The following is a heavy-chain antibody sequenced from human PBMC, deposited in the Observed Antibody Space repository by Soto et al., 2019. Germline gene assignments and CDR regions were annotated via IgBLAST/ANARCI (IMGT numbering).Heavy chain of an antibody. D-gene: IGHD3-10*01. CDR1: GYTFTSYG. Sequence: ASVNVSCKASGYTFTSYGISWVRQAPGQGLEWMGIINPSGGSTSYAQKFQGRVTMTRDTSTSTVYMELSSLRSEDTAVYYCARDLWFGELYGMDVWGQGTTVTVSS. CDR2: INPSGGST. J-gene: IGHJ6*02. CDR3: ARDLWFGELYGMDV. V-gene: IGHV1-46*01.